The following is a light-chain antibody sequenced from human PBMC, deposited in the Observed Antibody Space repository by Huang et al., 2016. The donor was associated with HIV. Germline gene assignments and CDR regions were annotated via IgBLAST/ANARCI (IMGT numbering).Light chain of an antibody. J-gene: IGKJ4*01. CDR2: GAS. CDR1: QSVRSN. CDR3: QQYDNWPPLT. V-gene: IGKV3-15*01. Sequence: EIAMTRSPATLSVSPGERATLSCRASQSVRSNLAWYQQKPGQAPRLLIYGASTRPTGIPARFSGSGSGTEFTLTISSLQSEDFAVYYCQQYDNWPPLTFGGGTKVEI.